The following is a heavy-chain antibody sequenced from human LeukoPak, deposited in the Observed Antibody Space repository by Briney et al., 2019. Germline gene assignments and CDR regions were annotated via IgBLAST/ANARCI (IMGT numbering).Heavy chain of an antibody. CDR3: AGIAAVAIY. D-gene: IGHD6-13*01. V-gene: IGHV3-30*02. J-gene: IGHJ4*02. CDR2: IRYDGSYK. CDR1: GFSFSGYG. Sequence: QSGGSLRLSCVASGFSFSGYGMHWVRQAPGKGLEWVTFIRYDGSYKYYADSVKGRFTISRDNSESTLYLQMNSLRAEDTAMYYCAGIAAVAIYWGQGTLVTVSS.